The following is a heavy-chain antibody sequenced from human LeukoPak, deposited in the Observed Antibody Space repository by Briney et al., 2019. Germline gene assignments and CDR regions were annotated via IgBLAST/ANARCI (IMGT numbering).Heavy chain of an antibody. J-gene: IGHJ4*02. CDR3: ARDRLLWFGELLTFDY. CDR2: IYTSGST. D-gene: IGHD3-10*01. CDR1: GGSISSYY. V-gene: IGHV4-4*07. Sequence: SETLSLTCTVSGGSISSYYWGWIRQPAGKGLEWIGRIYTSGSTNYNPSLKSRVTMSVDTSKNQFSLKLSSVTAADTAVYYCARDRLLWFGELLTFDYWGQGTLVTVSS.